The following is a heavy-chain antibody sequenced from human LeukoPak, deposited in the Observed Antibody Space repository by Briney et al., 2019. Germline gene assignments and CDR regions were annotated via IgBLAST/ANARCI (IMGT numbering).Heavy chain of an antibody. D-gene: IGHD3-22*01. CDR2: IYTSGST. J-gene: IGHJ5*02. CDR3: ARAFYYDSKGNWFDP. V-gene: IGHV4-61*02. CDR1: GGSISSGSYY. Sequence: SQTLSLTCTVSGGSISSGSYYWSWIRQPAGKELEWIGRIYTSGSTNYNPSLKSRVTISVDTSKNQFSLKLSSVTAADTAVYYCARAFYYDSKGNWFDPWGQGTLVTVSS.